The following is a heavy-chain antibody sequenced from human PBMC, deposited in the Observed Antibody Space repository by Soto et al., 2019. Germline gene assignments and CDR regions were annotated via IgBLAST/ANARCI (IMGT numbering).Heavy chain of an antibody. Sequence: QVQLVQSGAEVKKPGSSVKVSCKASGGTFSSYAISWVRQAPGQGLEWMGGIIPIFGTANYAQKFQGRVTITADESTSTAYMELSSLRSEDTAVYYCAREVRLYYDILSGHNWFDPWGQGTLVTVSS. D-gene: IGHD3-9*01. J-gene: IGHJ5*02. CDR3: AREVRLYYDILSGHNWFDP. CDR1: GGTFSSYA. CDR2: IIPIFGTA. V-gene: IGHV1-69*12.